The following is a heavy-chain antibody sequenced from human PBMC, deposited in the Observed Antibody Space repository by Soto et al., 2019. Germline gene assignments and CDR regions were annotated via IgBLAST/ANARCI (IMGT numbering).Heavy chain of an antibody. Sequence: PGGSLRLSCAASGFTVSSNYMSWVRQAPGKGLEWVSVIYSGGSTYYADSVKGRFTISRDNSKNTLYLQMNSLRAEDTAMYYCARPIAAAGTEIGYYGMDVWGQGTTVTVSS. V-gene: IGHV3-66*04. J-gene: IGHJ6*02. CDR3: ARPIAAAGTEIGYYGMDV. CDR2: IYSGGST. CDR1: GFTVSSNY. D-gene: IGHD6-13*01.